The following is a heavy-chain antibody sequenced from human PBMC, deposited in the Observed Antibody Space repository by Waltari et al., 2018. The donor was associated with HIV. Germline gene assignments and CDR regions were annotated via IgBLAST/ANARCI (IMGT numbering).Heavy chain of an antibody. D-gene: IGHD6-6*01. J-gene: IGHJ3*02. CDR3: ARKVSSSSSKDDAFDI. CDR2: SYYSGST. Sequence: QVQLQESGPGLVKPSETLSLTCTVPGGSMSYYYGSWIRQPPGKTLEWIGYSYYSGSTRYNPSLQSRVTISVDRSKNLFSLRLTSVTAADTAVYYCARKVSSSSSKDDAFDIWGQGTMVTVSS. V-gene: IGHV4-59*01. CDR1: GGSMSYYY.